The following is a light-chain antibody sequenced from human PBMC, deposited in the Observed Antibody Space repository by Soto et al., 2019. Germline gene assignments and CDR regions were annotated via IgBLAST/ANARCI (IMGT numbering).Light chain of an antibody. V-gene: IGKV3-20*01. CDR1: QSVSSSY. CDR3: QQYGSSPRT. J-gene: IGKJ1*01. CDR2: GAS. Sequence: VFMQTTGPLSLSPGERATLSCRASQSVSSSYLAWYQQKPGQAPRLLIYGASSRATGIPDRFSGSGSGTDFTLTISRLEPEDFAVYYCQQYGSSPRTFGQGTKVDIK.